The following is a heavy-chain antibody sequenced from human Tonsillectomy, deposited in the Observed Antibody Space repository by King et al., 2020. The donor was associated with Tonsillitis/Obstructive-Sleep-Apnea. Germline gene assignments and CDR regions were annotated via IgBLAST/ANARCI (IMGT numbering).Heavy chain of an antibody. Sequence: VQLVESGGGLVQPGGSLRLSCAASGFTFSSYAMSWVRQAPGKGLEWVSAISGSGGSTYYADSVKGRFTISRDNSKNTLYLQMNSLRAEDTAVYYCAKDLTGYYDSSGYGYFQHWGQGTLVTVSS. CDR3: AKDLTGYYDSSGYGYFQH. CDR2: ISGSGGST. J-gene: IGHJ1*01. V-gene: IGHV3-23*04. D-gene: IGHD3-22*01. CDR1: GFTFSSYA.